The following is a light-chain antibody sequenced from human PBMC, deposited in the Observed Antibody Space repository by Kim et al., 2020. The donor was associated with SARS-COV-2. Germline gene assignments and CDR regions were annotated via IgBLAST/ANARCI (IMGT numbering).Light chain of an antibody. Sequence: GQSITISCTGPSSGVGGYNYVSCYQQHPGKAPKLIIYNVSNRPSGVSNRFSGSKSGNTASLTISGLQAEDEADYYCSSYTSSSTWVFGGGTQLTVL. J-gene: IGLJ2*01. CDR2: NVS. V-gene: IGLV2-14*03. CDR3: SSYTSSSTWV. CDR1: SSGVGGYNY.